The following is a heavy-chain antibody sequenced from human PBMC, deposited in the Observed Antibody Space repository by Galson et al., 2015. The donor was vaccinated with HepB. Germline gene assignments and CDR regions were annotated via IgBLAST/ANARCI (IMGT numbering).Heavy chain of an antibody. CDR1: GFTFSTYA. CDR2: ISFNGGVQ. CDR3: ARGALGDIVVPPAAIDYFDY. V-gene: IGHV3-30-3*01. D-gene: IGHD2-2*02. J-gene: IGHJ4*02. Sequence: SLRLSCAASGFTFSTYAMHWVRQAPGQGLGWVALISFNGGVQYYADSVKGRFTISRDNSKNTLYLQLNSLRAEETSVYYCARGALGDIVVPPAAIDYFDYWGQGILVTVSS.